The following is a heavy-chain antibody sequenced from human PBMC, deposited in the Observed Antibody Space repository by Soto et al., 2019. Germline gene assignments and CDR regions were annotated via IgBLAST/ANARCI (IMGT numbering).Heavy chain of an antibody. CDR3: ARDFRSGWPSGWFDP. J-gene: IGHJ5*02. CDR1: GYTFTGYY. CDR2: INPNSGGT. D-gene: IGHD6-19*01. V-gene: IGHV1-2*02. Sequence: ASVKVSCKASGYTFTGYYMHWVRQAPGQGLEWMGWINPNSGGTNYAQKFQGRVTMTRDTSISTAYMELSRLRSDDTAVYYCARDFRSGWPSGWFDPWGQGNLVTVSS.